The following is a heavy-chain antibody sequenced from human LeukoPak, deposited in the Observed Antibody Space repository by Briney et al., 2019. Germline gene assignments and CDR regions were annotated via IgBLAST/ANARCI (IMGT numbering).Heavy chain of an antibody. CDR3: ARDLYYYGSGSYYWNYYYYYYGMDV. Sequence: GRSLRLSCAASGFTFSSYAMHWVRQAPGKGLEWVAVISYDGSNKYYADSVKGRFTISRDNSKNTLYMQMNSLRAEDTAVYYCARDLYYYGSGSYYWNYYYYYYGMDVWGQGTTVTVSS. V-gene: IGHV3-30*04. CDR1: GFTFSSYA. D-gene: IGHD3-10*01. CDR2: ISYDGSNK. J-gene: IGHJ6*02.